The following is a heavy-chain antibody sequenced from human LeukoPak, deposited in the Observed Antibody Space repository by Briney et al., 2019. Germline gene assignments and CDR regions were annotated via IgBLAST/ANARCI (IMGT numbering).Heavy chain of an antibody. J-gene: IGHJ4*02. D-gene: IGHD6-13*01. CDR3: ARSLPYGTTWYGRSDF. V-gene: IGHV3-7*03. CDR1: GFTFSSYW. Sequence: GGSLRLSCAASGFTFSSYWMSWVRQAPGKGLEWVANIKQDGGEKYYVDSVKGRFTISRDNAMNSLYLQMNSLRAEDTAIYYCARSLPYGTTWYGRSDFWGQGTLVTVSS. CDR2: IKQDGGEK.